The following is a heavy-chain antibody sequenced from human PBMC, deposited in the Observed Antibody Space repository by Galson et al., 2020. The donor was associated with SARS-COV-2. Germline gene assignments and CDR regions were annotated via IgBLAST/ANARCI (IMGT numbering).Heavy chain of an antibody. D-gene: IGHD6-19*01. CDR2: ISAYNGNT. J-gene: IGHJ4*02. V-gene: IGHV1-18*01. CDR1: GYTFTSYG. CDR3: ATDEAVAGAFDS. Sequence: ASVKVSCKASGYTFTSYGISWVRQAPGQGLEWMGWISAYNGNTIYAQKLQDRVTLTTDTSTNTAYMDLRSLTSDDTAVYYCATDEAVAGAFDSWGQGPLVPVSS.